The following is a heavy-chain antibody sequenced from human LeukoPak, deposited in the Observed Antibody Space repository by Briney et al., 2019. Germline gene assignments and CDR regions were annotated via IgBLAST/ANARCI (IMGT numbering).Heavy chain of an antibody. V-gene: IGHV3-23*01. CDR2: IGDGGRT. Sequence: GGSLRLSCAASRFTFSNYAMSWVRQAPGKGLEWVSVIGDGGRTYYADSVKGRFTISRDNSKNTLYLQMNSLRAEDTAVYYCAKDKHSWFENSLDYWGQGTLVTVSS. CDR3: AKDKHSWFENSLDY. J-gene: IGHJ4*02. D-gene: IGHD6-13*01. CDR1: RFTFSNYA.